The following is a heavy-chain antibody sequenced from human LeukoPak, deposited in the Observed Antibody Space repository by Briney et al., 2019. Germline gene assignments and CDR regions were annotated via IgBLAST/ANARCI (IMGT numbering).Heavy chain of an antibody. V-gene: IGHV3-15*07. CDR1: EFTFSNYV. CDR3: TTDPSGGKTRSGSYGGFDY. D-gene: IGHD3-10*01. J-gene: IGHJ4*02. Sequence: KSGGSLRLSCAASEFTFSNYVMNWVRQAPGKGLEWVGRIKSKTDGGTTDYAAPVKGRFTISRDDSKNTLYLQMNSLKTEDTAVYYCTTDPSGGKTRSGSYGGFDYWGQGTLVTVSS. CDR2: IKSKTDGGTT.